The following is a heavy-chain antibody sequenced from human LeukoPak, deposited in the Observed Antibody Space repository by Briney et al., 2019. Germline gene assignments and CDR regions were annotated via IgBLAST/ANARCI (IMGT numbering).Heavy chain of an antibody. CDR2: IRSKAYGGTA. D-gene: IGHD6-13*01. Sequence: KPGGSLRLSCTASGFTFGDYAMSWFRQAPGKGLEWVGFIRSKAYGGTAEYAASVKGRFTISRDDSKSIAYLQMNSLKTEDTAVYYCTRKPGNYYYYAMDVWGQGTTVTVSS. CDR1: GFTFGDYA. J-gene: IGHJ6*02. V-gene: IGHV3-49*05. CDR3: TRKPGNYYYYAMDV.